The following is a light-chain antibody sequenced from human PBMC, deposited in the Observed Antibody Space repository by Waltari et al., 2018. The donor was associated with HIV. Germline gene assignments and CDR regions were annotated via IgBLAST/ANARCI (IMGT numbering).Light chain of an antibody. Sequence: QSVLTQPPSVSGTPGQTVTISCSRSTSNTPPQAFYWYQQLPGTAPKLIIYRNYKRPSGVSDRFSCSKSGASASLVISGLRSEDEAHYYCVSYDSRLDERLFGGGTKLTVL. CDR2: RNY. CDR3: VSYDSRLDERL. V-gene: IGLV1-47*01. CDR1: TSNTPPQA. J-gene: IGLJ3*02.